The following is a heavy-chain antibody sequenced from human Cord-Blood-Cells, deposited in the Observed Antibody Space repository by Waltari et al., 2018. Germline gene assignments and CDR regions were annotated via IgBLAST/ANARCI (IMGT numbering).Heavy chain of an antibody. Sequence: QLQLQESGSGLVTPSQTLSLTCAVSGGSISSGGYSWSWIRQPPGKGLELIGYIYHSGSNYYNPSLKGRVTISVDRSKNQFSLKLSSVTAADTAVYYCARDLLTGGGGFDYWGQGTLVTVSS. J-gene: IGHJ4*02. CDR2: IYHSGSN. V-gene: IGHV4-30-2*01. CDR1: GGSISSGGYS. CDR3: ARDLLTGGGGFDY. D-gene: IGHD7-27*01.